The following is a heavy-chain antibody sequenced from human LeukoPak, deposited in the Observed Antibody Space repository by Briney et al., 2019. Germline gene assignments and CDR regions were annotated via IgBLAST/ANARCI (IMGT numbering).Heavy chain of an antibody. CDR1: GYSISSGYY. D-gene: IGHD6-13*01. Sequence: SETLSLTCAVSGYSISSGYYWGWIRPPPGKGLEWIGSISPSGSTFYNPSLKSRVTISVDTSKNQFSLKLRSVTAADTAVYYCALSPLGAAGTWSGLFGYWGQGTLVTVSS. V-gene: IGHV4-38-2*01. CDR3: ALSPLGAAGTWSGLFGY. CDR2: ISPSGST. J-gene: IGHJ4*02.